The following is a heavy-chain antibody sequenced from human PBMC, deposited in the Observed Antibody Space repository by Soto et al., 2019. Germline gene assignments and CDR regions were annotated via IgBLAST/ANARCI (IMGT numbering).Heavy chain of an antibody. D-gene: IGHD3-22*01. Sequence: SETLSLTCAVSGYSISSGYYWGWIRQPPGKGLEWIGSIYHSGSTYYNPSLKSRVTISVDTSKNQFSLKLGSVTAADTAVYYCAKTTYSYDSSGYIVWGQGTLLTVSS. V-gene: IGHV4-38-2*01. J-gene: IGHJ4*02. CDR1: GYSISSGYY. CDR2: IYHSGST. CDR3: AKTTYSYDSSGYIV.